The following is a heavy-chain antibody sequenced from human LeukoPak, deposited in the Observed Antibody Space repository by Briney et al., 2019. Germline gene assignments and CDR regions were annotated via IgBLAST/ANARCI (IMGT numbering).Heavy chain of an antibody. D-gene: IGHD6-19*01. CDR2: ISGNGGST. CDR3: AKDLGAVAGTSR. J-gene: IGHJ4*02. V-gene: IGHV3-23*01. Sequence: GGSLRLSCAACGFTFSSYAMRLVRQARGKGLEWVSVISGNGGSTYYADSVKGRFPISRDNSENTLYLQMNSLRAEDTAVYYCAKDLGAVAGTSRWGQGTLVTVSS. CDR1: GFTFSSYA.